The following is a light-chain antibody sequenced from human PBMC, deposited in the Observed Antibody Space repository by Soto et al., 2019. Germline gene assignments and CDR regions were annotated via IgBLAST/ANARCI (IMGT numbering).Light chain of an antibody. J-gene: IGKJ1*01. V-gene: IGKV3-20*01. CDR3: QQYSSSPWT. CDR2: GAS. Sequence: EIVLTQSPGTLSLSPGERATLSCRASQSVSSSYLAWYQQKPGQAPRLLIYGASTRATAITDRISGSGSGTDFTLTISRLEPEDFAVYYCQQYSSSPWTFGQGTRVEIK. CDR1: QSVSSSY.